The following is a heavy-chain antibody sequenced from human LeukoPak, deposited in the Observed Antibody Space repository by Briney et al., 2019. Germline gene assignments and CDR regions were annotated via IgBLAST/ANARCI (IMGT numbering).Heavy chain of an antibody. V-gene: IGHV1-8*01. CDR2: MNPNSGNT. CDR3: ARRIRGAPTDH. J-gene: IGHJ4*02. D-gene: IGHD3-10*01. CDR1: GYTVTTYD. Sequence: ASVKVSCKASGYTVTTYDLNWVRQATGQGLEWMGWMNPNSGNTGYAQKFQGRVTMTRNTSISTAYMELNNLTSEDTAVYYCARRIRGAPTDHWGQGTLVTVSS.